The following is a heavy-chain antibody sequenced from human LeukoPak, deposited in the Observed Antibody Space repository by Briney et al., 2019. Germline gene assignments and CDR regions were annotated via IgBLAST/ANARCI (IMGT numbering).Heavy chain of an antibody. CDR1: GFTFSVSA. J-gene: IGHJ4*02. D-gene: IGHD3-10*01. CDR3: GRAYGSAYTDDY. Sequence: GGSLRLSCAASGFTFSVSAIHWVRQASGKGLEWVGRIRTKANNYAAAYAASVGGRFIISRDDSRNMAYLQMNSLRVEDTAVYYCGRAYGSAYTDDYWGQGTLVTVSS. CDR2: IRTKANNYAA. V-gene: IGHV3-73*01.